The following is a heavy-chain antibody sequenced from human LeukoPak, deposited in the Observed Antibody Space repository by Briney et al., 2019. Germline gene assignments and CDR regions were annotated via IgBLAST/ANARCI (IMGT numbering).Heavy chain of an antibody. Sequence: SETLSLTCTVSGGSISSSSYYWGWIRQPPGKGLEWIGSIYYSGSTYYNPSLKSRVTISVDTSKNQFSLKLSSVTAADTAVYYCARGRGSYDILTGYRYFDYWGQGTLVTVSS. J-gene: IGHJ4*02. CDR3: ARGRGSYDILTGYRYFDY. CDR1: GGSISSSSYY. CDR2: IYYSGST. D-gene: IGHD3-9*01. V-gene: IGHV4-39*07.